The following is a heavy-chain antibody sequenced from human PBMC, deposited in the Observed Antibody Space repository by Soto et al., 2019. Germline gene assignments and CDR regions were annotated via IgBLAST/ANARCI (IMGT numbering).Heavy chain of an antibody. Sequence: ASVRVSCKASGYTFTNYGVSWVRQAPGQGLEWMGWISADTGNTNYAQKLQGRVTMTTDTSTNTAYMELRSLRSEDTAVYYCARDLIVATPHSSYGMDVWGQGTTVTVSS. CDR2: ISADTGNT. V-gene: IGHV1-18*01. CDR1: GYTFTNYG. D-gene: IGHD5-12*01. J-gene: IGHJ6*02. CDR3: ARDLIVATPHSSYGMDV.